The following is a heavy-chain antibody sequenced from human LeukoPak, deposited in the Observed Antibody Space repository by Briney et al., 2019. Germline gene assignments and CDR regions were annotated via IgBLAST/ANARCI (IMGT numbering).Heavy chain of an antibody. V-gene: IGHV3-23*01. CDR1: GFTFSNFA. CDR2: ITGSCDNT. J-gene: IGHJ6*03. D-gene: IGHD1-26*01. CDR3: AAFQYSGIYPYYYYFYMDV. Sequence: GGSLRLSCAASGFTFSNFAMNWVRQAPGKGLEWVSGITGSCDNTDYADAVTGRFTISRHNYKNTLYLQKNTLSDKDTAVYYCAAFQYSGIYPYYYYFYMDVWGEGATVTVSS.